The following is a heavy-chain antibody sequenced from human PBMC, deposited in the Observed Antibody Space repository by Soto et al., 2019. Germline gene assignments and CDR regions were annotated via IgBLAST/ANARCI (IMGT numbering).Heavy chain of an antibody. CDR3: ARYQGMLTFVGLMPKVRYYYGMDV. CDR1: GYAFTRNP. Sequence: ASAKVSCKASGYAFTRNPIQWVSQAPGQSLEWVGWINVGNGDTRFSQKFQGRDILTRDTSASTVYMELSNLRSEDTGVYYCARYQGMLTFVGLMPKVRYYYGMDVWSQGTTVTGS. V-gene: IGHV1-3*01. D-gene: IGHD3-16*01. CDR2: INVGNGDT. J-gene: IGHJ6*01.